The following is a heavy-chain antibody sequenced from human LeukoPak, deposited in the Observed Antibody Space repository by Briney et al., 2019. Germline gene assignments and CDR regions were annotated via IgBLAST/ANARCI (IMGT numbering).Heavy chain of an antibody. CDR3: ARDYGSGSYHYYYMDV. CDR2: ISAYNGNT. CDR1: GYTFTSYG. D-gene: IGHD3-10*01. V-gene: IGHV1-18*01. Sequence: ASVKVSCKASGYTFTSYGISWVRQAPGQGLEWMGWISAYNGNTNYAQKLQGRVTMTTDTSTSTAYMELRSLRSDDTAVYYCARDYGSGSYHYYYMDVWGKGTTVTISS. J-gene: IGHJ6*03.